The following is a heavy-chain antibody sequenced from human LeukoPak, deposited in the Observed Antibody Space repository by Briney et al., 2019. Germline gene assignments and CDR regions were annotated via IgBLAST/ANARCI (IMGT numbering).Heavy chain of an antibody. J-gene: IGHJ4*02. V-gene: IGHV3-48*03. Sequence: GGSLRLSCAASGFTFSSYEMNWVRQAPGKGLEWVSYISSSGSTIYYADSVKGRFTISRDNSKNSLYLQMNSLRTEDTALYYCAKEGVAAAGTLDYWGQGTLVTVSS. CDR1: GFTFSSYE. D-gene: IGHD6-13*01. CDR3: AKEGVAAAGTLDY. CDR2: ISSSGSTI.